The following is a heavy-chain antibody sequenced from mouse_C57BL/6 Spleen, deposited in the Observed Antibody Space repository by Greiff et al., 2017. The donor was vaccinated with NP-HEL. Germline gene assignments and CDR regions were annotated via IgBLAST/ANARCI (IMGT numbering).Heavy chain of an antibody. D-gene: IGHD1-1*01. Sequence: QVQLQQPGAELVKPGASVKMSCKASGYTFTSYWITWVKQRPGQGLEWIGDIYPGSGSTNYNEKFKSKATLTVDTSSSTAYMQLSSLTSEDSAVYYCARGPSHYYGSSYGDYWGQGTTLTVSS. J-gene: IGHJ2*01. V-gene: IGHV1-55*01. CDR3: ARGPSHYYGSSYGDY. CDR2: IYPGSGST. CDR1: GYTFTSYW.